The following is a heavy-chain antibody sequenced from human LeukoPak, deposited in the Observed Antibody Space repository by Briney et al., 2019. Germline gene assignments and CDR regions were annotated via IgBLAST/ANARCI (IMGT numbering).Heavy chain of an antibody. CDR1: GDSISSGGYS. J-gene: IGHJ4*03. CDR3: ASLRVPGYFDY. CDR2: VYSSGSA. V-gene: IGHV4-30-4*07. D-gene: IGHD3-16*01. Sequence: SETLSLTCAVSGDSISSGGYSWSWIRQPPGKGLEWFGYVYSSGSAYYNPSLKSRVTISVDTSKNQFSLRLSSVTAADTAVFYCASLRVPGYFDYWGQGTLVTVSS.